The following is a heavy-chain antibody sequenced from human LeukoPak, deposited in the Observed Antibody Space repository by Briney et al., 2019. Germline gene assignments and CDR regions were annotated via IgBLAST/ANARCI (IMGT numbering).Heavy chain of an antibody. J-gene: IGHJ5*02. Sequence: SQTLSLTCAISGDSVSSNSAAWNWIRQSPSRGLEWLGRTYYRSKWHNDYAVSVKSRITINPDTSKNQFSLQLNSVTPEDTAVYYCARDGSWYKGVGNWFDPWGQGTLVTVSS. CDR1: GDSVSSNSAA. CDR2: TYYRSKWHN. V-gene: IGHV6-1*01. CDR3: ARDGSWYKGVGNWFDP. D-gene: IGHD6-13*01.